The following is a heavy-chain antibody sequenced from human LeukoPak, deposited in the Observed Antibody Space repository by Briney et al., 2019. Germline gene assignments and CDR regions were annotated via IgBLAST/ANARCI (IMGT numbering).Heavy chain of an antibody. J-gene: IGHJ4*02. CDR1: GFTFSSYA. Sequence: GGSLRLSCAASGFTFSSYAMSWVRQAPGKGLEWVSAISGSGGSTYYADSVKGRFTISRDNSKNALYLQMNSLRAEDTAVYYCAKDTINYYGALGYWGQGTLVTVSS. CDR3: AKDTINYYGALGY. D-gene: IGHD3-10*01. V-gene: IGHV3-23*01. CDR2: ISGSGGST.